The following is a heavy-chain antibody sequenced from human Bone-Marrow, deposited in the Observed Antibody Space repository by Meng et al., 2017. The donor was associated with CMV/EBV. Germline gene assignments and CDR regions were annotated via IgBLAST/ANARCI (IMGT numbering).Heavy chain of an antibody. CDR2: ISAYNGNT. CDR3: ARASPPYYSNEGVYYYYYGMDV. J-gene: IGHJ6*02. CDR1: GYTFTSYG. Sequence: ASVKVSCKASGYTFTSYGISWVRQAPGQGLEGMGWISAYNGNTNYAQKLQGRVTMTTDTSTSTAYMELRSLRSDDTAVYYCARASPPYYSNEGVYYYYYGMDVWGQGTTVTASS. V-gene: IGHV1-18*01. D-gene: IGHD4-11*01.